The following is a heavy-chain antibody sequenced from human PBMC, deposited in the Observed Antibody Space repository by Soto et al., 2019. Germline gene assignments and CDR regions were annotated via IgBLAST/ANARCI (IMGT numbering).Heavy chain of an antibody. CDR2: VSIGGST. Sequence: GGSLRLSCAASGFTFSSYAMGWVRQGPGKGLEWVAVVSIGGSTHYADSVRGRFTISRDNSKNTLSLQMNSLTAEDTAVYFCAKRRGGGGHFHYWGQGAMVTVYS. J-gene: IGHJ4*02. D-gene: IGHD2-15*01. V-gene: IGHV3-23*01. CDR1: GFTFSSYA. CDR3: AKRRGGGGHFHY.